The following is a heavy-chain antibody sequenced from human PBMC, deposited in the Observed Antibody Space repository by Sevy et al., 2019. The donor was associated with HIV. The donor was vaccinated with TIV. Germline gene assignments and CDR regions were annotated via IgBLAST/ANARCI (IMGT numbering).Heavy chain of an antibody. V-gene: IGHV4-30-2*01. CDR1: GGSISSGGYS. CDR2: IYHSGST. J-gene: IGHJ5*02. CDR3: ARVEVLAAADLLPLWFDP. Sequence: TLSLTCAVSGGSISSGGYSWSWIRQPPGKGLEWIGYIYHSGSTYYNPSLKSRVTISVDRSKNQFSLKLSSVTAADTAVYYCARVEVLAAADLLPLWFDPWGQGTLVTVSS. D-gene: IGHD2-15*01.